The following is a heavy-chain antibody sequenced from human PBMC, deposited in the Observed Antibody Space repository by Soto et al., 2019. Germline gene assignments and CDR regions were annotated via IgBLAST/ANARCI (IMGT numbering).Heavy chain of an antibody. CDR3: SRSGGRPYSYYGMDV. Sequence: PSQTLSLTCAISGDSVSSDSAAWNWIRQSPSRGLEWLGRTYYRSKWSSDYAASVENRITFSADTSKNQFSLQLNSVTPEDTAVYFCSRSGGRPYSYYGMDVWGQGTTVTVSS. V-gene: IGHV6-1*01. CDR2: TYYRSKWSS. D-gene: IGHD2-15*01. J-gene: IGHJ6*02. CDR1: GDSVSSDSAA.